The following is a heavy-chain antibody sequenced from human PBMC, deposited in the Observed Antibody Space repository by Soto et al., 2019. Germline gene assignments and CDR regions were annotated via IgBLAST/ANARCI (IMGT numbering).Heavy chain of an antibody. CDR1: GYTFIKYF. J-gene: IGHJ4*02. V-gene: IGHV1-46*03. CDR2: INPDGGVT. Sequence: QVQLVQSGTEVKKPGASVKVSCKASGYTFIKYFIHWVRQAPGQGLEWMAIINPDGGVTTYAQKLRGRVTVTSDTSTSTVYMELNTLTSEDTAVSYCARPYSSSWYGMGYGGQGTLVSVSS. D-gene: IGHD6-13*01. CDR3: ARPYSSSWYGMGY.